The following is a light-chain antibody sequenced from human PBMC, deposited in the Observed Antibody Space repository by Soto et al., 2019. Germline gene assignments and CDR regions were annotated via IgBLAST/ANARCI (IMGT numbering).Light chain of an antibody. Sequence: QSVLTQPASVSGSPGQSITISCTGTSSDVGGYNYVSWYQQHPGKAPKLMIYEVSNRPSGVSNRFSGSKSGNTASLTISGLQAEDEADYYCSSSTSSNILVFGGGTKVTVL. CDR3: SSSTSSNILV. V-gene: IGLV2-14*01. J-gene: IGLJ3*02. CDR1: SSDVGGYNY. CDR2: EVS.